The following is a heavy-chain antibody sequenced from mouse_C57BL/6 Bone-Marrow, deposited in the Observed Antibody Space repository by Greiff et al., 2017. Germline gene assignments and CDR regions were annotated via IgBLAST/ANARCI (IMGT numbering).Heavy chain of an antibody. D-gene: IGHD2-4*01. CDR1: GYTFTDYN. Sequence: VQLQQSGPELVKPGASVKIPCKASGYTFTDYNMDWVKQSHGKSLEWIGDINPNNGGTIYNQKFKGKATLTVDKSSSTAYMELRSLTSEDTAVYYWARRANNYYDYGFWYFDVWGTGTTVTVSS. V-gene: IGHV1-18*01. CDR2: INPNNGGT. CDR3: ARRANNYYDYGFWYFDV. J-gene: IGHJ1*03.